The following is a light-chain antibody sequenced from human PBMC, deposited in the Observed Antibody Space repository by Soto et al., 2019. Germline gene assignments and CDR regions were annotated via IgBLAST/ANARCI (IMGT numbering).Light chain of an antibody. V-gene: IGKV1-9*01. CDR3: QQLNTSPLT. Sequence: IQLTQSPSSLSASVGDRVTITCRASEDVDSYLGWYQQKPGKPPKLLIYATSSLETGVASRFSGSGSGTDYTLTIASLQPEDFATYFCQQLNTSPLTFVGGTKVEIK. CDR1: EDVDSY. J-gene: IGKJ4*01. CDR2: ATS.